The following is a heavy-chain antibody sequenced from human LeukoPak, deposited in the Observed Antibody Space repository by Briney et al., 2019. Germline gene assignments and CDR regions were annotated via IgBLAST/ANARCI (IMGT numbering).Heavy chain of an antibody. CDR3: AGGSTSAYYYYMDV. J-gene: IGHJ6*03. D-gene: IGHD2-2*01. CDR2: IYTSGST. Sequence: SQTLSLTCTVSDGSISSALYYWSWIRQPAGKGLEWIGRIYTSGSTNYNPSLKSRVTMSVDTSKNQFSLKLSSVTAADTAVYYCAGGSTSAYYYYMDVWGKGTTVTAS. V-gene: IGHV4-61*02. CDR1: DGSISSALYY.